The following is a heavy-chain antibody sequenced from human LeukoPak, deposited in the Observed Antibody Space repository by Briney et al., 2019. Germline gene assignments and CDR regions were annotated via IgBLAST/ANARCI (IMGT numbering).Heavy chain of an antibody. CDR3: ARHVEYSSSSEANFDY. J-gene: IGHJ4*02. Sequence: PSGTLSLTCAVSGASINSTKWWTWVRQPPGKGLEWIGEIYHSGGTNYNPSLKSRVTISADKSKNQFSLKLSSVTAADTAVYYCARHVEYSSSSEANFDYWGQGTLVTVSS. D-gene: IGHD6-6*01. CDR1: GASINSTKW. V-gene: IGHV4-4*02. CDR2: IYHSGGT.